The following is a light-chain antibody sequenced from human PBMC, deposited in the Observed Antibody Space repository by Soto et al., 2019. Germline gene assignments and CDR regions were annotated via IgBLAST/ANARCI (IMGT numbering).Light chain of an antibody. V-gene: IGKV3-20*01. CDR2: GAS. CDR3: QQYGGSPRVT. Sequence: EIVLTQSPGTLSLSPGERVTLSCRASQSVSSNYLAWYQQKPGQAPRLLIYGASSRATGIPERFSGSGCGTDFTLTINRLEPEDFAVYYCQQYGGSPRVTFGGGTKVEIK. J-gene: IGKJ4*01. CDR1: QSVSSNY.